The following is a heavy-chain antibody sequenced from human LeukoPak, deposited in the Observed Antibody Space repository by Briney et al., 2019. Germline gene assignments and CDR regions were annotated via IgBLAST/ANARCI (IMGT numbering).Heavy chain of an antibody. CDR3: ATGGGWYFDY. D-gene: IGHD6-19*01. CDR2: ISSSSSYI. J-gene: IGHJ4*02. Sequence: PGGSLRLSCAVSGFTFSSYSMNWVRQAPGKGLEWVSSISSSSSYIYYADSVKGRFTISRDNAKNSLYLQMNSLRVEDTAVYYCATGGGWYFDYWGQGALITASS. CDR1: GFTFSSYS. V-gene: IGHV3-21*01.